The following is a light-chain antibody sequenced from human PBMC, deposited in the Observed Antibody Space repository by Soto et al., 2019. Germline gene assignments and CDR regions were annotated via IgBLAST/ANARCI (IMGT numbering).Light chain of an antibody. CDR1: QSVSSY. V-gene: IGKV3-15*01. Sequence: EIVLTQSPVTLSLSPGERATLSCRASQSVSSYLAWYQHRPGQAPRLLIYDTPTRAAGIPARFTGSGSGTDFTLTISSLQSEDFAVYYCQQYNTWRSISFGQGTRLEIK. J-gene: IGKJ5*01. CDR2: DTP. CDR3: QQYNTWRSIS.